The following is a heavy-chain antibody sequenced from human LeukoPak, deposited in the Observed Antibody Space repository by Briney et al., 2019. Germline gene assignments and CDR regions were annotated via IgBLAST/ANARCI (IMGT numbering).Heavy chain of an antibody. CDR1: GYTFTSYY. CDR3: ATHPPGASGIYYFYIDV. D-gene: IGHD1-14*01. CDR2: INPSGGGT. V-gene: IGHV1-46*01. Sequence: ASVKVSCTASGYTFTSYYMHWVRQAPGQGLEWMGIINPSGGGTIYAQKFQGRVTMTEDTSTDTAYMELSSLRSEDTAVYYCATHPPGASGIYYFYIDVWGKGTTVTISS. J-gene: IGHJ6*03.